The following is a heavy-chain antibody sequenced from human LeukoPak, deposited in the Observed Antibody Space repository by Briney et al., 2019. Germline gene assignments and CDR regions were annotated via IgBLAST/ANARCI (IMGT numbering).Heavy chain of an antibody. CDR3: ARDRALYDSRRGYYYTEDDY. CDR2: INEDGSEK. D-gene: IGHD3-22*01. Sequence: GGSLRLPCAASGFTFSSYWMSWVRQAPGKGLEWVGHINEDGSEKYYVDSVKGRFTISRDNAKSSLYLQMNSLRVDDTAVYYCARDRALYDSRRGYYYTEDDYWGQGTLVTVSS. CDR1: GFTFSSYW. J-gene: IGHJ4*02. V-gene: IGHV3-7*01.